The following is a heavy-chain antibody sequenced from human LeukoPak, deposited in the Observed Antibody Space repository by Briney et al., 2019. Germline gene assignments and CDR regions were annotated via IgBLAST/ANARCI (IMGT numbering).Heavy chain of an antibody. Sequence: KSGGSLRLSCEASGFTFSNAWMNWVRQAPGKGLEWLGYIRSKTDGGTTDYAAPVKGRFIISRDDSRNTFYLQMNSLKTEDTALYYCATWADLYDHWGQGTLVTVSS. CDR3: ATWADLYDH. J-gene: IGHJ4*02. V-gene: IGHV3-15*01. CDR2: IRSKTDGGTT. CDR1: GFTFSNAW.